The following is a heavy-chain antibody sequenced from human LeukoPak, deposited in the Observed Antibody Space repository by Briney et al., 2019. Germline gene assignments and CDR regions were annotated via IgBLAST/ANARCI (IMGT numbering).Heavy chain of an antibody. CDR1: GFTFSSYS. D-gene: IGHD6-13*01. CDR3: ARETAAGQISFDY. V-gene: IGHV3-21*01. J-gene: IGHJ4*02. Sequence: GGSLRLSCAASGFTFSSYSMNWVRQAPGKGLEWVSSISSSSSYIYYADSVKGRFTISRDNAKNSLYLQMNSLRAEDTDVYYRARETAAGQISFDYWGQGTLVTVSS. CDR2: ISSSSSYI.